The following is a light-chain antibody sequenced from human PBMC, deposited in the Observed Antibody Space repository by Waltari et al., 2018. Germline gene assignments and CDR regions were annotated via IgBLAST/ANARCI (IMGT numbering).Light chain of an antibody. CDR3: QHYNKWPPA. CDR1: QSVGNN. CDR2: GAS. Sequence: EIVMTQSPVTQSVSPGERATLSCRASQSVGNNLAWYQQKPGQAPRLLIYGASTRATGIPGRFTGSGSGTEFTLTISSLQSDDFAVYQCQHYNKWPPAFGLGTKVEIK. J-gene: IGKJ1*01. V-gene: IGKV3-15*01.